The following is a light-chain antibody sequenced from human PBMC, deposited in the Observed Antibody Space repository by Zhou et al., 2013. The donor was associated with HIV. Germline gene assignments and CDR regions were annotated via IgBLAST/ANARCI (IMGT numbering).Light chain of an antibody. J-gene: IGKJ1*01. CDR1: QSISNY. V-gene: IGKV3-11*01. Sequence: DIVLTQSPATLSLSPGERATLSCKTSQSISNYLAWYQQKPGQPPRLLIYDASNRATGIPARFSGSGSGTDFTLIISNLEAEDFAVYYCQQRSNWPPWTFGQGTKVEIK. CDR2: DAS. CDR3: QQRSNWPPWT.